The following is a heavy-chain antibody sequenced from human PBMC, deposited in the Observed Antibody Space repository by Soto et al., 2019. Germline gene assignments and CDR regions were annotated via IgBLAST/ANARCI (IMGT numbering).Heavy chain of an antibody. V-gene: IGHV3-13*01. J-gene: IGHJ4*02. Sequence: EVQLVESGGGLVQPGGSLRLSCAASGFTFSSYDMHWVRQATGKGLEWVSAIGTAGDTYYPGSVKGRFTISRENAKNSLYLQMNSLRAGDTAVYYCARGAPITMVRGVIIADLDYWGQGTLVTVSS. CDR2: IGTAGDT. CDR3: ARGAPITMVRGVIIADLDY. CDR1: GFTFSSYD. D-gene: IGHD3-10*01.